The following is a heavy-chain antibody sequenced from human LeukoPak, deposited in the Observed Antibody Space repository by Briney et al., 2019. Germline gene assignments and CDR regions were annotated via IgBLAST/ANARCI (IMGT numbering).Heavy chain of an antibody. J-gene: IGHJ4*02. CDR1: GGSISSAVYY. D-gene: IGHD5-18*01. V-gene: IGHV4-39*01. CDR2: IYYSGST. Sequence: SETLSLTCSVSGGSISSAVYYWGWIRQPPGKGLEWIGSIYYSGSTYYNPSLKSRVAISVDTSKNQFSLRLTSVTAADTAVYYCASHGYSYGPDYSGQGTLVTVSS. CDR3: ASHGYSYGPDY.